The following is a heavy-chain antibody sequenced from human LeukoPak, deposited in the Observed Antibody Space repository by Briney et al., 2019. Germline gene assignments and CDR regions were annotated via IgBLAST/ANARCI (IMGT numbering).Heavy chain of an antibody. CDR3: ARHPSSYCGGDCPIDY. Sequence: PGGSLRLSCAASGFTFSSYAISWVRQAPGKGLEWVSAISGSGGSTYYADSVKGRFTISRDNSKNTLYLQMNSLRAEDTALYYCARHPSSYCGGDCPIDYWGQGTLVTVSS. J-gene: IGHJ4*02. V-gene: IGHV3-23*01. D-gene: IGHD2-21*02. CDR2: ISGSGGST. CDR1: GFTFSSYA.